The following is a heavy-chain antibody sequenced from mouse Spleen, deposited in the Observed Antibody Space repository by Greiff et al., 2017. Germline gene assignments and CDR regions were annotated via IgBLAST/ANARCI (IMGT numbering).Heavy chain of an antibody. Sequence: EVQLVESEGGLVQPGTSRTLSCTASGFTFSDFYMAWVRQVPEKGLEWVANINYDGSTSYYLDSLKSRFIISRDNARNILYLQMSSLKSEDTATYSCAVYDGYYVYWGQGATLTVSS. CDR1: GFTFSDFY. CDR3: AVYDGYYVY. D-gene: IGHD2-3*01. CDR2: INYDGSTS. V-gene: IGHV5-16*01. J-gene: IGHJ2*01.